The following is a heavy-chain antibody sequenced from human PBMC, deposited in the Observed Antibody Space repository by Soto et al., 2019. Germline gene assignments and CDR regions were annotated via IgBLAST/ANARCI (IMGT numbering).Heavy chain of an antibody. CDR3: ARSMCDSDGSNYSPFDD. CDR1: GGSVSSGNYY. V-gene: IGHV4-61*01. J-gene: IGHJ4*02. D-gene: IGHD3-22*01. Sequence: TLSLTCTVSGGSVSSGNYYWSWIRQPPGEGLEWIGYFYYTGSINYNPSLKSRVTISIDASKNQFSLRLSSVTAADTAVYYCARSMCDSDGSNYSPFDDWGQGTLVTVAS. CDR2: FYYTGSI.